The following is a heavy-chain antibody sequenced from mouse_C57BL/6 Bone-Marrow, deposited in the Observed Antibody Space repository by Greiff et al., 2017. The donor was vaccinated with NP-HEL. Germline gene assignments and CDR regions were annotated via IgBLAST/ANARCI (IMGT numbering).Heavy chain of an antibody. CDR1: GFTFTDYY. V-gene: IGHV7-3*01. D-gene: IGHD1-1*01. Sequence: EVMLVESGGGLVQPGGSLSLSCAASGFTFTDYYMSWVRQPPGKALEWLGFIRNKANGYTTEYSASVKGRFTISRDNSQSILYLQMNALRAEDSATEYCARYRFVYYYGSSCAMDDWGQGTSVTVSS. CDR3: ARYRFVYYYGSSCAMDD. J-gene: IGHJ4*01. CDR2: IRNKANGYTT.